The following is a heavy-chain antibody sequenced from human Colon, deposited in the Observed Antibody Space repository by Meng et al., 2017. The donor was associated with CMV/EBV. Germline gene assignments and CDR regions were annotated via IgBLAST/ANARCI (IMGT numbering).Heavy chain of an antibody. CDR1: GFAFNAYG. V-gene: IGHV3-23*01. CDR3: ARGVIAVGQRHYFDH. J-gene: IGHJ4*02. Sequence: GGSLRLSCVASGFAFNAYGMSWVRQAPGKGLEWVSSISCYGDMTYYADSVKGRFTISRDNSKTSQYLQMNSLRVEDTAVYYCARGVIAVGQRHYFDHWGQGTLVTVSS. D-gene: IGHD6-19*01. CDR2: ISCYGDMT.